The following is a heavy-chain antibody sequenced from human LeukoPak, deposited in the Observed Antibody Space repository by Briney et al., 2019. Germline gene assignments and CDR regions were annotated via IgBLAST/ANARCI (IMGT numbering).Heavy chain of an antibody. Sequence: GCPRLSCAASGLTFDDYGMSWVCQAPGKGLEWVSGINWNGGSTGYADSVKGGFTISRDNAKNSLYLQMNSLRAEDTALYYCARAERYSGSYYYIRAAFDYWGQGTLVTVSS. CDR2: INWNGGST. D-gene: IGHD1-26*01. J-gene: IGHJ4*02. CDR1: GLTFDDYG. V-gene: IGHV3-20*04. CDR3: ARAERYSGSYYYIRAAFDY.